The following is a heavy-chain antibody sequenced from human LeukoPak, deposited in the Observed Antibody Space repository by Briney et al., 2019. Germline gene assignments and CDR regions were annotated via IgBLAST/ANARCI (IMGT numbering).Heavy chain of an antibody. V-gene: IGHV5-51*01. Sequence: GESLKISCKGSGYKFTNYWIAWVRQMPGQGLEWLGIIYPRDPDTRYSPSFQGQVSISVDTSIDTAYLQWSSGKASDTAMYYCARLLAAPYYINFWGQGTLVTVSS. J-gene: IGHJ4*02. D-gene: IGHD6-25*01. CDR3: ARLLAAPYYINF. CDR1: GYKFTNYW. CDR2: IYPRDPDT.